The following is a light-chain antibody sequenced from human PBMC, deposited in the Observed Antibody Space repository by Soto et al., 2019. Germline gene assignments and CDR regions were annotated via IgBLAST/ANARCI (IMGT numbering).Light chain of an antibody. CDR3: QQYAGSPRT. J-gene: IGKJ1*01. Sequence: EIVLTQSPGTLSLSPGERGTLSCRASQNLDTVYLAWFQQKSGQAPRLLIYSASRRATGIPDRFTGSGSGTNFTLTINRVEPEDFAVYFCQQYAGSPRTFGQGTKVEIK. V-gene: IGKV3-20*01. CDR1: QNLDTVY. CDR2: SAS.